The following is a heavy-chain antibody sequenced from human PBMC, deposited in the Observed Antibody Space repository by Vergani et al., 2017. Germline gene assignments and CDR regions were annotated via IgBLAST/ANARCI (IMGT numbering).Heavy chain of an antibody. CDR1: GGSFSGYY. CDR3: ARSYYDSSGYYFHY. D-gene: IGHD3-22*01. Sequence: QVQLQQWGAGLLKPSETLSLTCAVYGGSFSGYYWSWIRQPPGKGLEWIGEINHSGSTNYNPSLKSRVTISVDTSKNQFSPKLSSVTAADTAVYYCARSYYDSSGYYFHYWGQGTLVTVSS. CDR2: INHSGST. J-gene: IGHJ4*02. V-gene: IGHV4-34*01.